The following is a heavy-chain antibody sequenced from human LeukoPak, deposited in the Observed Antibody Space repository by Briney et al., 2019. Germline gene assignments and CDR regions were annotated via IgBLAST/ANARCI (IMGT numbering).Heavy chain of an antibody. V-gene: IGHV4-59*01. J-gene: IGHJ6*03. CDR2: IYYSGST. CDR3: ARTGYDLSWYYYYYMDV. D-gene: IGHD5-12*01. Sequence: SETLSLTCTVSGGSISGYYWSWIRQPPGKGLEWIGYIYYSGSTNYNPSLKSRVTISVDTSKNQFSLKLSSVTAADTAVYYCARTGYDLSWYYYYYMDVWGKGTTVTVSS. CDR1: GGSISGYY.